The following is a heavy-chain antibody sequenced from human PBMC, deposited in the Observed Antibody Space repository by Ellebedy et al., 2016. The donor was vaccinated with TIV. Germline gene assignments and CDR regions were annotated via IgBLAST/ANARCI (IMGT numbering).Heavy chain of an antibody. Sequence: SETLSLXCTVSGASIRSVSYYWGCVRQPPGKGLEWIGSIYDSGNTYYNPSLKSRVTISVDTSKNQFSLNLRSVTAADTAVYYCAPGVGATPPRDYWGQGTLVTVSS. CDR3: APGVGATPPRDY. D-gene: IGHD1-26*01. CDR1: GASIRSVSYY. CDR2: IYDSGNT. J-gene: IGHJ4*02. V-gene: IGHV4-39*01.